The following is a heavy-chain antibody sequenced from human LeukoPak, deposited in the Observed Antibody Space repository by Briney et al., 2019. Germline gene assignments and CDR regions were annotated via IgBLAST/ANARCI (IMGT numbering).Heavy chain of an antibody. Sequence: GGSLRLSCAASGFTFNTFNMSWVRQAPGKGLEWVSAISGSDGSTYYADSVKGRFTISRDNSKNTLYLQMNSLRAEDTAVYYCAKGVDYGVHDAFDIWGQGTMVTVSS. J-gene: IGHJ3*02. V-gene: IGHV3-23*01. D-gene: IGHD4-17*01. CDR3: AKGVDYGVHDAFDI. CDR2: ISGSDGST. CDR1: GFTFNTFN.